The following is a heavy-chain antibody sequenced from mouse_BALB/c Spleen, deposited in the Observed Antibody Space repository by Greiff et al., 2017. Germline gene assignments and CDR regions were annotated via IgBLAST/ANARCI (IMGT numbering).Heavy chain of an antibody. J-gene: IGHJ4*01. Sequence: QVQLQQSGAELVRPGTSVKISCKASGYTFTNYWLGWVKQRPGHGLEWIGDIYPGGGYTNYNEKFKGKATLTADTSSSTAYMQLSSLTSEDSAVYFCARTWRDYYAMDYWGQGTSVTVS. CDR3: ARTWRDYYAMDY. CDR1: GYTFTNYW. V-gene: IGHV1-63*02. CDR2: IYPGGGYT.